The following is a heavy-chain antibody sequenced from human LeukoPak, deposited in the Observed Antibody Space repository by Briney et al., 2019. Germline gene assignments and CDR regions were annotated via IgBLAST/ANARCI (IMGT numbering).Heavy chain of an antibody. CDR3: ARDSRIVVVPAAHYGMDV. V-gene: IGHV3-48*03. CDR2: ISISGSTI. Sequence: GGSLRLSCAASGFTFSSYEMKWVRQAPGKWLEWVSYISISGSTIYYADSVKGRFTISRDNAKNSLYLQMNSLRAEDTAVYYCARDSRIVVVPAAHYGMDVWGQGTTVTVSS. J-gene: IGHJ6*02. CDR1: GFTFSSYE. D-gene: IGHD2-2*01.